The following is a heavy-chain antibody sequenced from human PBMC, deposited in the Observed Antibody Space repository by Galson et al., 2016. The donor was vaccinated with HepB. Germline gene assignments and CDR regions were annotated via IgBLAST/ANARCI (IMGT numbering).Heavy chain of an antibody. CDR1: GFTFSYYY. J-gene: IGHJ4*02. CDR3: ARGWGVGDDLSYFDY. Sequence: SLRLSCAASGFTFSYYYMSWIRQAPGKGLEWVSYISSSGSTIYYADSVKGRFTISRDNAKNSLYLQMNSLSSGDTAVYYCARGWGVGDDLSYFDYWGQGTLVTVSS. V-gene: IGHV3-11*01. D-gene: IGHD5-12*01. CDR2: ISSSGSTI.